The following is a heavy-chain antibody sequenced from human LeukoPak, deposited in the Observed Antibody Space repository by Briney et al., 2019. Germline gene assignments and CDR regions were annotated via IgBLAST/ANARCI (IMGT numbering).Heavy chain of an antibody. V-gene: IGHV1-8*01. J-gene: IGHJ3*02. CDR3: ARVSRLGYCSSTSCLTYDAFDI. CDR1: GYTFTSYD. D-gene: IGHD2-2*01. CDR2: MNPNSGNT. Sequence: GASVKVSCKASGYTFTSYDINWVRQAPGQGLEWLGWMNPNSGNTGYAQKFQGRVTLTRNTSISTAYMELSSLRSEDTAVYYCARVSRLGYCSSTSCLTYDAFDIWGQGTMVTVSS.